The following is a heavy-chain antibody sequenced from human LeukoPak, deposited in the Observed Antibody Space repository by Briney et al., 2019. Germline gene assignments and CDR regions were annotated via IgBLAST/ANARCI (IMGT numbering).Heavy chain of an antibody. D-gene: IGHD3-22*01. V-gene: IGHV1-8*01. CDR3: AIGYYYDSSAYYYPDAFDI. CDR1: GYIFTSYD. Sequence: ASMKVSCKASGYIFTSYDINWVRQATGQGLEWMGWMNLNSGNTGYAQKFQGRVTMTRNTSISTAYMELRSLRSEDTAVYYCAIGYYYDSSAYYYPDAFDIWGQGTMVTVSS. CDR2: MNLNSGNT. J-gene: IGHJ3*02.